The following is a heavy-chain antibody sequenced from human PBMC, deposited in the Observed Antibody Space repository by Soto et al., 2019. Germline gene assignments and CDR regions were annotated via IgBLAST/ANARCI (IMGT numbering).Heavy chain of an antibody. CDR3: ASLYEDFWSGRNYYYYYGMDV. CDR1: GFTFSSYA. V-gene: IGHV3-23*01. D-gene: IGHD3-3*01. CDR2: ISGSGGST. J-gene: IGHJ6*02. Sequence: QPGGSLRLSCAASGFTFSSYAMSWVRQAPGKGLEWVSAISGSGGSTYYADSVKGRFTISRDNSKNTLYLQMNSLRAEDTAVYYCASLYEDFWSGRNYYYYYGMDVWGQGTTVTVSS.